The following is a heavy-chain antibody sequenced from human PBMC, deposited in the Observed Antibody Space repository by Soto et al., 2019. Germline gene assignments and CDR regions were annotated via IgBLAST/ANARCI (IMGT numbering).Heavy chain of an antibody. CDR2: IDWEDTK. CDR3: ARAFYGMDV. Sequence: SGPTLVNPTQTLTLTCTVSGFSLSGSGMRVTWIRQPPGKALEWLARIDWEDTKLYSTSLKTRLTISKDTSKNQVVLTMTNEDPADTGTYYCARAFYGMDVWGQGTTVTVSS. J-gene: IGHJ6*02. V-gene: IGHV2-70*04. CDR1: GFSLSGSGMR.